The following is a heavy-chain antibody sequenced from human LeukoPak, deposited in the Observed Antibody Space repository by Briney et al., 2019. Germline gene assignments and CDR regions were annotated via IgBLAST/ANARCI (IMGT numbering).Heavy chain of an antibody. V-gene: IGHV4-38-2*02. CDR2: IYSSGST. CDR1: RYSISSGFY. Sequence: KPSETLSLTCTVSRYSISSGFYWGWIRQPPGKGLEWIGSIYSSGSTYYNPSLKSRVTISVDTSKNQFSLKLSSVTAAGTAVYYCARDSYGSGSSFDYWGQGTLVTVSS. D-gene: IGHD3-10*01. J-gene: IGHJ4*02. CDR3: ARDSYGSGSSFDY.